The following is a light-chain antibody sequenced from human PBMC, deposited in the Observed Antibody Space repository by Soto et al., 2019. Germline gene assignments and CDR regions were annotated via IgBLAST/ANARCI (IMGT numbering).Light chain of an antibody. CDR3: QQGYRNPIT. J-gene: IGKJ5*01. Sequence: DIQITQFPSSLSASVGDRVTITCRTSQSISNQLIWYQQKPGEAPKPLIYTASTLYSGVPSRFIGSGSGTDFTLTISSLQPEDFATYYCQQGYRNPITFGQGTRLEIK. CDR1: QSISNQ. CDR2: TAS. V-gene: IGKV1-39*01.